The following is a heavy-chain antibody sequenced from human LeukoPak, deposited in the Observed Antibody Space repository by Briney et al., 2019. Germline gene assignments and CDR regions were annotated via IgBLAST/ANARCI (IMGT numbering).Heavy chain of an antibody. CDR3: ARGYYYESSGYYPGYFQY. V-gene: IGHV5-51*01. D-gene: IGHD3-22*01. J-gene: IGHJ1*01. Sequence: GESLKISCKGSGYIFSSYWIAWVSQMPGKGLEWVGIIYPGDTDTRYSPSFHGQVTISADKSVSTAYLQWNSLKASDTAIYYCARGYYYESSGYYPGYFQYWGEGTLVSVSS. CDR1: GYIFSSYW. CDR2: IYPGDTDT.